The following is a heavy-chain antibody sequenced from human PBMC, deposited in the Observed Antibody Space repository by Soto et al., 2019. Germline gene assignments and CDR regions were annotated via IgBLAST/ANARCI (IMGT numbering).Heavy chain of an antibody. CDR1: GDSISSGDYF. V-gene: IGHV4-31*03. CDR2: IHHRGTA. D-gene: IGHD6-13*01. Sequence: QVQLQESGPGLVRPSQTLSLTCNVSGDSISSGDYFWSWIRQTPGKGLEWIGCIHHRGTAFSNPSLTSRVTISVDTSKNQFSLEVSSVTAADTAVYFCARDEVQGLAAGGRSDYWGQGTLVTVSS. J-gene: IGHJ4*02. CDR3: ARDEVQGLAAGGRSDY.